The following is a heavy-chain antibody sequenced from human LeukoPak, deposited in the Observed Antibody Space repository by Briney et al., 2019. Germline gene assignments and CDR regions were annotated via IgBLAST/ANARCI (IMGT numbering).Heavy chain of an antibody. CDR2: IYYSGST. CDR3: ASGYSGYDS. J-gene: IGHJ5*02. D-gene: IGHD5-12*01. V-gene: IGHV4-34*01. CDR1: GGSFSGYY. Sequence: SETLSLTCAVYGGSFSGYYWSWIRQPPGKGLEWIGSIYYSGSTYYNPSLKSRVTISVDTSKNQFSLKLSSVTAADTAVYYCASGYSGYDSWGQGTLVTVSS.